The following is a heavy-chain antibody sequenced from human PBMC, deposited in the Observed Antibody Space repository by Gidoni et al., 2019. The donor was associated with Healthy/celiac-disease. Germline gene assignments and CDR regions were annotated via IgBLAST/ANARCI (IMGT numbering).Heavy chain of an antibody. V-gene: IGHV4-59*01. CDR2: IYYSGST. J-gene: IGHJ4*02. CDR1: GGSLSSYY. Sequence: QVQLQESGPGLVKPSETLSLTCTVSGGSLSSYYWRWIRQPPGKGLEWIEYIYYSGSTNYNPSLKSRVTISVDTSKNQFALKLSAVTAADTAVYYCARATNDYGDPIRGLDYWGQGTLVTVSS. CDR3: ARATNDYGDPIRGLDY. D-gene: IGHD4-17*01.